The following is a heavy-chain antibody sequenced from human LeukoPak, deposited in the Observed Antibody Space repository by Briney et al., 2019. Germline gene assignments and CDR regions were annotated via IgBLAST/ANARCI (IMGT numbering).Heavy chain of an antibody. D-gene: IGHD2-21*02. CDR3: ARLSDALDY. V-gene: IGHV3-7*02. Sequence: GGSLRLSCAGSGVTFSSYWMSWVRQAPGKGLEWVANIKQDGSEKYYVDSVKGRFTISRDNAKNSLYLQMNNLRAEDTAIYYCARLSDALDYWGQGTLVTVSS. J-gene: IGHJ4*02. CDR2: IKQDGSEK. CDR1: GVTFSSYW.